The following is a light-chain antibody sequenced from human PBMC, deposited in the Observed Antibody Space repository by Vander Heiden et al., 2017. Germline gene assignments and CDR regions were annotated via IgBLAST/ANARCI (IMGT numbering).Light chain of an antibody. CDR3: QQCYSTPYT. CDR1: QSISSY. J-gene: IGKJ2*01. V-gene: IGKV1-39*01. Sequence: DIQMTQSPSSLSASVGDRVTITCRASQSISSYLNWYQQKPGKAPKLLIYAASSLQSGVPSRFSGSGSGTDFTLTISSLQPEDFATYYCQQCYSTPYTFGPGTKLEIK. CDR2: AAS.